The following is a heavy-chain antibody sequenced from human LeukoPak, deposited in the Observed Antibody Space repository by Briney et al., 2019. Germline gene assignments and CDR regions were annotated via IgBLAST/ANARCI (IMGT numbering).Heavy chain of an antibody. CDR2: IYTGGTT. CDR1: GFTVSDNF. Sequence: GGSLRLSCAASGFTVSDNFMSWVRQAPGMALEWGSVIYTGGTTYYANSVKGRFTISRDTSKNTLFLQMNSLRAEDTAVYYCARETRYCSSTSCQLDYWGQGTLVTVSS. D-gene: IGHD2-2*01. CDR3: ARETRYCSSTSCQLDY. V-gene: IGHV3-66*01. J-gene: IGHJ4*02.